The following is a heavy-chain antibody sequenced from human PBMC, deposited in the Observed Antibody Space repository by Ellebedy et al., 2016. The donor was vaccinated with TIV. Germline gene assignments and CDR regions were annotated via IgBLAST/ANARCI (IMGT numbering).Heavy chain of an antibody. CDR3: TRDTFGEKDS. J-gene: IGHJ4*02. CDR2: INEGGSTT. Sequence: GESLKISCEASGFTVSSYWMHWVRQAPGKGLVWVSRINEGGSTTNYAASVRGRFTISRDIAKNTLYLQMDSLRPEDTAVYYCTRDTFGEKDSWGQGTLVTVSS. CDR1: GFTVSSYW. D-gene: IGHD3-10*01. V-gene: IGHV3-74*01.